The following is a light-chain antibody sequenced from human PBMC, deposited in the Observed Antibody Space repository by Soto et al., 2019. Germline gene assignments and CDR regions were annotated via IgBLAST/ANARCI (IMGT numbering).Light chain of an antibody. CDR1: QRISRW. CDR2: DAS. J-gene: IGKJ5*01. V-gene: IGKV1-5*01. Sequence: DIQMTQSPSTLSASVGDRVTITCRASQRISRWLAWYQQKPGKAPNLLIYDASTLESGVPSRFSASGSGTEFTLTISSLQPDDFAIYYCQHYNSYFPPITFGQGTRLEIK. CDR3: QHYNSYFPPIT.